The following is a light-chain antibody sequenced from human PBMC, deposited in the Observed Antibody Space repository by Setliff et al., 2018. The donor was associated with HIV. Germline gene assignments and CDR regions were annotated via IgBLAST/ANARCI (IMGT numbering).Light chain of an antibody. CDR2: QAT. J-gene: IGLJ1*01. CDR1: SSDIGRYNL. V-gene: IGLV2-14*02. CDR3: SSYTSSSTLSYV. Sequence: QSALTQPASVSGSPGQSITISCTGTSSDIGRYNLVSWYQQYPGKAPKLMIYQATKRPSGVSNRFSGSKSGNTASLTISGLQAEDEADYYCSSYTSSSTLSYVFGTGTKV.